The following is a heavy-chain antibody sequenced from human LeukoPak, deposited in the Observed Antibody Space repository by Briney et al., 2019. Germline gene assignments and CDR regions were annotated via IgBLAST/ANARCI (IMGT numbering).Heavy chain of an antibody. D-gene: IGHD5-12*01. J-gene: IGHJ4*02. CDR1: GGSINSGYH. CDR3: ARHAEGPDSGYPLGEFDY. CDR2: IYTSGST. Sequence: NPSQTLSLTCTVSGGSINSGYHWSWIRQHQGKGLEWIGYIYTSGSTNYNPSLKSRVTISVDTSKNQFSLKLSSVTAADTAVYYCARHAEGPDSGYPLGEFDYWGQGTLVTVSS. V-gene: IGHV4-4*09.